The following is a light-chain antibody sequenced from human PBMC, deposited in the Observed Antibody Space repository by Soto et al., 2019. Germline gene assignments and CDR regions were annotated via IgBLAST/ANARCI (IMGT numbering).Light chain of an antibody. CDR1: QSVSSY. Sequence: EIMLTQSPATLSLSPGERATLSCRASQSVSSYLAWYQQKPGQVPRLLIYDASNRATVIPARFSRSGCGTDFYLTISSLEPEDFAVYYCQQRSNGPGLGGGTKVAIK. CDR2: DAS. CDR3: QQRSNGPG. V-gene: IGKV3-11*01. J-gene: IGKJ4*02.